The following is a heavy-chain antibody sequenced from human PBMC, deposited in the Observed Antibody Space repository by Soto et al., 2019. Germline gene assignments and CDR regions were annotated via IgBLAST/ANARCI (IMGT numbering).Heavy chain of an antibody. CDR2: ITTFNGNT. Sequence: ASVKVSCKASGYSFPSHGIGWMRQAPGQGLEWMGWITTFNGNTNYAKKFQERVTMTADTSTSTVYMELRSLRYDDTAVYFCATLTPYYFDTSGYFLEDWGQGTLVTVSS. J-gene: IGHJ4*02. CDR3: ATLTPYYFDTSGYFLED. D-gene: IGHD3-22*01. CDR1: GYSFPSHG. V-gene: IGHV1-18*01.